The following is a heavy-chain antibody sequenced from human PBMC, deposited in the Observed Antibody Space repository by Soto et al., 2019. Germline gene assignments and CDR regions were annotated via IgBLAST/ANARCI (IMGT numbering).Heavy chain of an antibody. CDR2: ISYDGSNK. CDR1: GFTFSSYA. V-gene: IGHV3-30-3*01. D-gene: IGHD5-12*01. CDR3: ARGLRLPNLVDY. Sequence: GGSLRLSCAASGFTFSSYAMHWVCQAPGKGLEWVAVISYDGSNKYYADSVKGRFTISRDNSKNTLYLQMNSLRAEDTAVYYCARGLRLPNLVDYWGQGTLVTVSS. J-gene: IGHJ4*02.